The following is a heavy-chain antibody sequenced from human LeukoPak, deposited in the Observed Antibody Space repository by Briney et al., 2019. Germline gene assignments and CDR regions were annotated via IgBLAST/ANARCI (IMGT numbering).Heavy chain of an antibody. V-gene: IGHV3-23*01. CDR2: ISGSSGST. Sequence: GGSLRLSCAASGFTFSSYAMSWVRRAPGKGLEWVSAISGSSGSTYYADSVKGRFTISRDNSKNTLYLQMNSLRAEDTAVYYCARGEPSSGWPQIYYYYYMDVWGKGTTVTVSS. J-gene: IGHJ6*03. CDR1: GFTFSSYA. D-gene: IGHD6-19*01. CDR3: ARGEPSSGWPQIYYYYYMDV.